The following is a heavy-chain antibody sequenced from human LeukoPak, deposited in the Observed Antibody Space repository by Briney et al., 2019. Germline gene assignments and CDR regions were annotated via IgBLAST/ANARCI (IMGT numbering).Heavy chain of an antibody. CDR3: KREWRGIASNYSGMDV. D-gene: IGHD3-3*01. CDR2: VGTNHDT. V-gene: IGHV3-13*01. Sequence: LAGGSLRLSCVASGFSVSTFDMYWARQAAGGGLEWVAAVGTNHDTLYLGSVKGRFTISRENAKNSLSLEMSYLTVEDTAVYYCKREWRGIASNYSGMDVWGQGTAVIVSS. J-gene: IGHJ6*02. CDR1: GFSVSTFD.